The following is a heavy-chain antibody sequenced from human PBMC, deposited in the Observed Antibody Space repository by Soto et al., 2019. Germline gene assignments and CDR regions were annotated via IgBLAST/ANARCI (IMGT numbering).Heavy chain of an antibody. CDR1: GVSFSNYA. D-gene: IGHD4-4*01. V-gene: IGHV3-23*01. CDR3: TIEHSNSPDNWFDP. CDR2: IDSGGGST. J-gene: IGHJ5*02. Sequence: EVQLLVSGGGSVQPGGSLRLSCAASGVSFSNYATSWVRQAPGTGLEWVSAIDSGGGSTYYAASVKGRFSISRDNSMNTLYLPMSSLRAEDPAIYYCTIEHSNSPDNWFDPWGQGTLVTVSS.